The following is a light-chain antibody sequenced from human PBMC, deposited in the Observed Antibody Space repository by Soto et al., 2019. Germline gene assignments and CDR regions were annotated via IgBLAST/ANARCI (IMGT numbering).Light chain of an antibody. CDR3: QQSDRTPRV. J-gene: IGKJ4*01. Sequence: DIQMTQSPSSLSASVGDRVTITCRASQIISSYLNWYQQKPGKAPKLLIYAASSLQSGVPSRFSGSGSGTDFPLTIRSLQPEDSATYYCQQSDRTPRVFGGGTKVESK. V-gene: IGKV1-39*01. CDR1: QIISSY. CDR2: AAS.